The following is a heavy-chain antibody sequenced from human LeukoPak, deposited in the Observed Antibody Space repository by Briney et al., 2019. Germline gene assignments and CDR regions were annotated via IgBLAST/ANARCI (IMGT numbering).Heavy chain of an antibody. Sequence: ASVKVSCKASGGTFSSYAISWVRQAPGQGLEWMGGIIPIFGTANYAQKFQGRVTITTDESTSTAYMELSSLRSEDTAVYYCARGVRGGRSGDYSYYYYMDVWGKGTTVTVSS. J-gene: IGHJ6*03. CDR2: IIPIFGTA. D-gene: IGHD4-17*01. CDR3: ARGVRGGRSGDYSYYYYMDV. CDR1: GGTFSSYA. V-gene: IGHV1-69*05.